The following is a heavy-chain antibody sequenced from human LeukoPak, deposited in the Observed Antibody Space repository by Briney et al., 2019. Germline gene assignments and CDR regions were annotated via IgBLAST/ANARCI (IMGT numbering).Heavy chain of an antibody. CDR3: AFGYSYALVQNWYFDH. CDR1: GFTVSRNY. J-gene: IGHJ4*02. Sequence: GGSLRLSCAASGFTVSRNYMSWVRQAPGKGLEWVSVIYSGGSTYYADSVKGRFTISRDNSKNTAYLQMNSLGVDDTAVYYCAFGYSYALVQNWYFDHWGQGTLVTVSS. CDR2: IYSGGST. V-gene: IGHV3-53*01. D-gene: IGHD5-18*01.